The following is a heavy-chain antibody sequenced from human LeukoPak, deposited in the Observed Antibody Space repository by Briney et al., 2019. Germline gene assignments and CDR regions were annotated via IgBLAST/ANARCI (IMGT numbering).Heavy chain of an antibody. CDR2: IYTSGST. V-gene: IGHV4-61*02. Sequence: SQTLSLTCTVSGGSINSGSYYWSWIRQPAGEGLEWIGRIYTSGSTNYNPSLKSRVTISVDTSKNQFSLKLSSVTAADTAVYYCARVVYSSGWYLDYWGQGTLVTVSS. D-gene: IGHD6-19*01. CDR3: ARVVYSSGWYLDY. CDR1: GGSINSGSYY. J-gene: IGHJ4*02.